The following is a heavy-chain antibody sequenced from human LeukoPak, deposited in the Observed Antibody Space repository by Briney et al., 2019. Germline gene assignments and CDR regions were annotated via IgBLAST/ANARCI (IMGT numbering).Heavy chain of an antibody. J-gene: IGHJ5*02. CDR3: VRDTRCGDDCPNWFDP. CDR2: IYYSGST. V-gene: IGHV4-39*02. CDR1: GGSISSSSYY. Sequence: SETLSLTCTVSGGSISSSSYYWGWIRQPPGKGLEWIGSIYYSGSTYYNPSLKSRVTISVDTSKNQFSLKLSSVTAADTAVYYCVRDTRCGDDCPNWFDPWGQGTLVTVSS. D-gene: IGHD2-21*02.